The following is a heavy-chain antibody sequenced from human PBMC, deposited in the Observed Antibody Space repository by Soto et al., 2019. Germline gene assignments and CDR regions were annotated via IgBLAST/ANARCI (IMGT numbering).Heavy chain of an antibody. J-gene: IGHJ4*02. Sequence: QVQIVQSGPEEKSPGASVKLSCTTSGYIFADYAIHWVRQAPGQGLEWVGWIKADNGDTRYSPKFXXRXPITRDISASTSYMELSGLRSADTAVFYCATSDWAWWGRGTLITVSS. CDR2: IKADNGDT. V-gene: IGHV1-3*05. D-gene: IGHD3-9*01. CDR1: GYIFADYA. CDR3: ATSDWAW.